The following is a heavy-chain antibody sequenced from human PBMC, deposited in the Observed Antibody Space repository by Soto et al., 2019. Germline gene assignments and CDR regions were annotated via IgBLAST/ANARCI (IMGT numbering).Heavy chain of an antibody. CDR2: IIPIFGTA. D-gene: IGHD1-26*01. J-gene: IGHJ6*02. Sequence: QVQLVQSGAEVKKPGSSVKVSCKASRGTFSSYAISWVRQAPGQGLEWMGGIIPIFGTANYAQKFQGRVTITADESTSTAYMELSSLRSEDTAVYYCARDLYSGSYGVDYYYYGMDVWGQGTTVTVSS. V-gene: IGHV1-69*01. CDR1: RGTFSSYA. CDR3: ARDLYSGSYGVDYYYYGMDV.